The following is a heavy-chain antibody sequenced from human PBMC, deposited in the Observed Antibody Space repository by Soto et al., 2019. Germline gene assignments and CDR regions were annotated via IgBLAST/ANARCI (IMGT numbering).Heavy chain of an antibody. J-gene: IGHJ4*02. CDR3: ATRPLHSYGSSYFDY. CDR1: GYTLTELS. D-gene: IGHD5-18*01. CDR2: FDPEDGET. Sequence: ASVKVSCKVSGYTLTELSMHWVRQAPGKGLEWMGGFDPEDGETIYAQKFQGRVTMTEDTSTDTAYMELSSLRSEDTAVYYCATRPLHSYGSSYFDYWGQRTLVTVSS. V-gene: IGHV1-24*01.